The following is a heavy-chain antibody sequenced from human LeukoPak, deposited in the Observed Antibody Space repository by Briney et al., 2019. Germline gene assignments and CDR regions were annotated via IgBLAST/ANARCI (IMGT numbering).Heavy chain of an antibody. V-gene: IGHV3-21*01. D-gene: IGHD2-15*01. CDR2: ISPDSNFI. CDR3: ARVFGSYFDY. Sequence: GGSLRLSCAGSGFTFSTDGMNWVRQAPGKGLEWVSSISPDSNFIPQADSVKGRFTISRDNAKNSLYLQMNSLRAEDTAVYYCARVFGSYFDYWGQGTLVTVSS. J-gene: IGHJ4*02. CDR1: GFTFSTDG.